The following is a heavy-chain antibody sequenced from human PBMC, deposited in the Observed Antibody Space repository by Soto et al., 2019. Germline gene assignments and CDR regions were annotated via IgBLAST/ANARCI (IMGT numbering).Heavy chain of an antibody. Sequence: GGSLRLSCAASGFTFSSYGMHWVRQAPGKGLEWVAVISYDGSNKYYADSVKGRFTISRDNSKNTLNLQMNSLRSEDRAVSYCAKDDYYGLGSYYTVSKTHIDYWGQGTLVTVSS. CDR3: AKDDYYGLGSYYTVSKTHIDY. J-gene: IGHJ4*02. D-gene: IGHD3-10*01. CDR2: ISYDGSNK. CDR1: GFTFSSYG. V-gene: IGHV3-30*18.